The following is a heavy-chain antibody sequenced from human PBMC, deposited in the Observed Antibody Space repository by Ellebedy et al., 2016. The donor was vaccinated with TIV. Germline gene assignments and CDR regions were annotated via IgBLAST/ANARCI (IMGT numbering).Heavy chain of an antibody. D-gene: IGHD3-22*01. CDR2: INPSGGST. CDR1: GYTFTSYY. V-gene: IGHV1-46*01. Sequence: ASVKVSCKASGYTFTSYYMHWVRQAPGQGLEWMGIINPSGGSTSYAQKFQGRVTMTRDTSTSTVYMELSSLRSEDTAVYYCAREGFGRYYYDSSGYHFDYWGQGTLVTVSS. J-gene: IGHJ4*02. CDR3: AREGFGRYYYDSSGYHFDY.